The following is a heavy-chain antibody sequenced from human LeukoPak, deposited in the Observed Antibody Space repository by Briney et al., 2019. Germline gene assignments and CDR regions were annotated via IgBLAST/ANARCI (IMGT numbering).Heavy chain of an antibody. V-gene: IGHV3-23*01. Sequence: QPGGSLRLSCAAPGFTLSNIATTWVRQAPGKGLEWGSSITGSHGPTYNTDSVKGRFTISRDNSQNTLYLQMNSLRAEDTAVYYCTKDPNGDYVGAFDPWGQGTLVTVSS. J-gene: IGHJ5*02. CDR2: ITGSHGPT. CDR3: TKDPNGDYVGAFDP. CDR1: GFTLSNIA. D-gene: IGHD4-17*01.